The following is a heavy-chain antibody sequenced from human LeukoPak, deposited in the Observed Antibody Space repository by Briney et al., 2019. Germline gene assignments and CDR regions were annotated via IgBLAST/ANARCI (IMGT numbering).Heavy chain of an antibody. Sequence: PGGSLRLSCAASGFTFSSYGMRWVRQAPGKGLEWVAFIRYDGSNKYYADSVKGRFTISRDNSKNTLYLQMNSLRAEDTAVYYCAGLQRITIFGVVIWGQGTMVTVSS. CDR2: IRYDGSNK. D-gene: IGHD3-3*01. CDR1: GFTFSSYG. J-gene: IGHJ3*02. V-gene: IGHV3-30*02. CDR3: AGLQRITIFGVVI.